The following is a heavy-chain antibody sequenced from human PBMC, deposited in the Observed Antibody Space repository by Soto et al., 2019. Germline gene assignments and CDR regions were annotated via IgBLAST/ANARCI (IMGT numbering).Heavy chain of an antibody. CDR2: ISSSSSYI. J-gene: IGHJ4*02. CDR1: GFTFSSYS. D-gene: IGHD3-22*01. CDR3: ARPEYYYDSRGYYGY. Sequence: EVQLVESGGGLVKPGGSLRLSCAASGFTFSSYSMNWVLQAPGKGLEWVSSISSSSSYIYYADSVKGRFTISRDNAKNSLDLQMNSMRAEDTGVYYCARPEYYYDSRGYYGYWGQGTLVTVSS. V-gene: IGHV3-21*01.